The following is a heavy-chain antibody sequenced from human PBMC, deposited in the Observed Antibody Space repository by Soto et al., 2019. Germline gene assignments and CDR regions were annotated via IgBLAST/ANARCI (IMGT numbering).Heavy chain of an antibody. Sequence: PSETLSLTYAVSGGSISSSNGWSWVRQPPGKGLEWIGEIYHSGSTNYNPSLKSRVTISVDKSKNQFSLKLSSVTAADTAVYYCAGVYCISTRSYSNWFDPWGQGSLVTVA. CDR3: AGVYCISTRSYSNWFDP. CDR2: IYHSGST. J-gene: IGHJ5*02. CDR1: GGSISSSNG. V-gene: IGHV4-4*02. D-gene: IGHD2-2*02.